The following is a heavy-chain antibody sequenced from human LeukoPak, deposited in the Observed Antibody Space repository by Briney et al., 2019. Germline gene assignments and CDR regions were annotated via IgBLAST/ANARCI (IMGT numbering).Heavy chain of an antibody. CDR2: MNPNSGNT. D-gene: IGHD5-24*01. CDR3: ARGGNGRWLQLPPDY. CDR1: GYTFTSYG. Sequence: ASVKVSCKASGYTFTSYGINWVRQATGQGLEWMGWMNPNSGNTGYAQKFQGRVTMTRNTSISTAYMELSSLRSEDTAVYYCARGGNGRWLQLPPDYWGQGTLVTVSS. V-gene: IGHV1-8*02. J-gene: IGHJ4*02.